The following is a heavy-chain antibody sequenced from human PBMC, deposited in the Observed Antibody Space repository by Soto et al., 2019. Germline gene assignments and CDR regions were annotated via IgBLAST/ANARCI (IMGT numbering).Heavy chain of an antibody. J-gene: IGHJ4*02. D-gene: IGHD6-13*01. Sequence: QITLKESGPTLVKPTQTLTLTCSFSGFSLRTVEVGVGWIRQPPGKALEWLSLIYWDDEKRYSPSLKSRLSITKDTSNNQVVLRMTNMDVVDTATYYCARFSSSDWLFDDWGQGTLVTVSS. CDR2: IYWDDEK. V-gene: IGHV2-5*02. CDR3: ARFSSSDWLFDD. CDR1: GFSLRTVEVG.